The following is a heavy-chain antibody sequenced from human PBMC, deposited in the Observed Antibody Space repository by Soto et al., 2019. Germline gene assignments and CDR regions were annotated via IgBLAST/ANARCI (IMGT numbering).Heavy chain of an antibody. D-gene: IGHD6-13*01. CDR2: IKQDGSEK. Sequence: GGSLRLSCAASGFTFSSYWMSGVRQAPGKGLEGVANIKQDGSEKYYVDSVKGRFTISRDNAKNSLYVQMNSLRAEDTAVYYCARDEYSSSWYPSYYYYGMDVWGQGTTVTVSS. CDR3: ARDEYSSSWYPSYYYYGMDV. J-gene: IGHJ6*02. V-gene: IGHV3-7*03. CDR1: GFTFSSYW.